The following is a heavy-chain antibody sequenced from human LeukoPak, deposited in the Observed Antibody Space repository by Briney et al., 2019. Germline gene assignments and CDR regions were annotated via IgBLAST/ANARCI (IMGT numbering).Heavy chain of an antibody. CDR1: GFTFSRYS. D-gene: IGHD2-15*01. Sequence: KTGGSLRLSCAASGFTFSRYSMNWVRQAPGKGLEWVSSISISSNYIYYTDSVKGRCTISRDNGKNSLYLQMNSLRAEDTAVYYCATDELGYCSGGSCYPRYLFDYWGQGTLVTVSS. CDR2: ISISSNYI. J-gene: IGHJ4*02. CDR3: ATDELGYCSGGSCYPRYLFDY. V-gene: IGHV3-21*01.